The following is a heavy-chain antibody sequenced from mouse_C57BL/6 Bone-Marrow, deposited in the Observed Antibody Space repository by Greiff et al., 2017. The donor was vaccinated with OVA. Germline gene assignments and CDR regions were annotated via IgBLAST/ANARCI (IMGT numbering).Heavy chain of an antibody. D-gene: IGHD1-1*01. J-gene: IGHJ3*01. CDR3: DWYYGSVAY. Sequence: VQLQQSGAELARPGASVKLSCKASGYTFTSYGISWVKQRTGQGLEWIGEIYPRSGNTYYNEKFKGKATLTADKSSSTAYMELRSLTSEDSAVYFCDWYYGSVAYWGQETLVTVSA. CDR2: IYPRSGNT. CDR1: GYTFTSYG. V-gene: IGHV1-81*01.